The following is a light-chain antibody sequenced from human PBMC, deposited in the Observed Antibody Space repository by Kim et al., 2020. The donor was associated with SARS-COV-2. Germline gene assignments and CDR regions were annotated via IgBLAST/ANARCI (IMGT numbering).Light chain of an antibody. CDR1: PSLSSNY. J-gene: IGKJ2*01. Sequence: GTLSVSPGASAPLPRRASPSLSSNYLTWYQQSPRHAPRLLIYRASSRATGIPDRFSGSGSGTDFTLTISRLEPEDFAVYYCQQSDTFGQEPKLELK. CDR2: RAS. V-gene: IGKV3-20*01. CDR3: QQSDT.